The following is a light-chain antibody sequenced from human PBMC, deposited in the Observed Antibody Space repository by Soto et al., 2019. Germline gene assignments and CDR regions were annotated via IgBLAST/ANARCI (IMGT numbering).Light chain of an antibody. CDR1: QNIYNN. CDR2: RAS. V-gene: IGKV3-15*01. J-gene: IGKJ5*01. CDR3: QQLKNYPIT. Sequence: IVMTQSPATLSVAPGERATLSCRASQNIYNNIAWYQHRPGQAPRLLIYRASTRATGVPARFSGSGFETEYTLTISSLQSEDFATYYCQQLKNYPITFGQGTRLEI.